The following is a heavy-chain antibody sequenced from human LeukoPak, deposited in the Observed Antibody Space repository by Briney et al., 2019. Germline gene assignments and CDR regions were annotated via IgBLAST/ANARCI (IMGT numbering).Heavy chain of an antibody. CDR2: IKQDGSEK. CDR1: GFTFSSYW. D-gene: IGHD3-3*01. Sequence: GGSLRLSCAASGFTFSSYWMSWVRQAPGKGLEWVANIKQDGSEKYYVDSVKGRFTISRDNANNSLYLQMNSLRAEDTAEYFCARYYDFWNGYYSNDAVDIWGQGTKVTVSS. CDR3: ARYYDFWNGYYSNDAVDI. J-gene: IGHJ3*02. V-gene: IGHV3-7*01.